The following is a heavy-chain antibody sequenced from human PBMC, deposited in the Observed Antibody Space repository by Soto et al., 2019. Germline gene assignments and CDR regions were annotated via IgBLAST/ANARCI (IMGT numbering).Heavy chain of an antibody. CDR3: ARGHEHSSG. CDR2: INHSGST. J-gene: IGHJ4*02. CDR1: GGSFSGYY. Sequence: SETLSLTCAVYGGSFSGYYWSWIGQPPGKGRDWIGEINHSGSTNYNPSLKSRVTISVDTSKNQFSLKLSSVTAADTAVYYCARGHEHSSGWGQGTLVTVSS. V-gene: IGHV4-34*01. D-gene: IGHD6-19*01.